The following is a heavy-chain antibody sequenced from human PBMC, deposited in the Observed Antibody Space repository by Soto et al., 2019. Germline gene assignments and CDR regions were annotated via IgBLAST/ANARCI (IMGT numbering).Heavy chain of an antibody. CDR1: GDSVSSNSAA. CDR3: ARGYDSSGYYYVAYAFDI. V-gene: IGHV6-1*01. D-gene: IGHD3-22*01. CDR2: TYYRSKWYN. Sequence: SQTLSLTCAISGDSVSSNSAAWNWIRQSPSRGLEWLGRTYYRSKWYNDYAVSVKSRITINPDTSKNQFSLQLNSVTPEDTAVYYCARGYDSSGYYYVAYAFDIWGQGTMVTVSS. J-gene: IGHJ3*02.